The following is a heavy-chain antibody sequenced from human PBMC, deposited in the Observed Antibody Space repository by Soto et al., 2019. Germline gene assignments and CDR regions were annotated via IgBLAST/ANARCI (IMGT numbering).Heavy chain of an antibody. CDR3: ARVHYDSSGYYRLDYYYYYGMDV. CDR2: IIPIFGTA. J-gene: IGHJ6*02. V-gene: IGHV1-69*13. D-gene: IGHD3-22*01. CDR1: GGTFSIYA. Sequence: ASVKVSCKASGGTFSIYAISWVRQAPGQGLEWMGGIIPIFGTANYAQKFQGRVTITADESTSTAYMELSSLRSEDTAVYYCARVHYDSSGYYRLDYYYYYGMDVWGQGTTVTVSS.